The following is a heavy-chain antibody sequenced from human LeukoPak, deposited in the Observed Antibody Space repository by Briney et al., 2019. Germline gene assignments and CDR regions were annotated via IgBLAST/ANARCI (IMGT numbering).Heavy chain of an antibody. Sequence: ASVKVSCKXSGGTFSSYAISWVRQAPGQGLEWMGRIIPIFGTANYAQKFQGRVTITTDESTSTAYMELSSLRSEDTAVYYCAATTVTTIDYWGQGTLVTVSS. D-gene: IGHD4-17*01. J-gene: IGHJ4*02. CDR2: IIPIFGTA. CDR1: GGTFSSYA. V-gene: IGHV1-69*05. CDR3: AATTVTTIDY.